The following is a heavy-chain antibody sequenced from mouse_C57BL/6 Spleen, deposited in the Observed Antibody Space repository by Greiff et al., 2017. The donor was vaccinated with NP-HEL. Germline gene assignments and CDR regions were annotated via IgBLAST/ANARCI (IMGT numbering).Heavy chain of an antibody. J-gene: IGHJ4*01. CDR3: ASRYDYDSYYAMDY. CDR1: GYTFTSYG. CDR2: IYPRSGNT. D-gene: IGHD2-4*01. Sequence: QVQLQQSGAELARPGASVKLSCKASGYTFTSYGISWVKQRTGQGLEWIGEIYPRSGNTYYNEKFKGKATLTADKSSSTAYMELRSLTSEDSAVYFCASRYDYDSYYAMDYGGQGTSVTVSS. V-gene: IGHV1-81*01.